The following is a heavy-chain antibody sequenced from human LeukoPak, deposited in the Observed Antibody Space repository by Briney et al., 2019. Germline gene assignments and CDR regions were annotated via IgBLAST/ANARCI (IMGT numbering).Heavy chain of an antibody. CDR3: ARDYGDY. J-gene: IGHJ4*02. CDR2: FNPTGGST. V-gene: IGHV1-46*01. D-gene: IGHD4-17*01. CDR1: GYTFTTYD. Sequence: ASVKVSCKASGYTFTTYDINWVRQASGQGLEWMGIFNPTGGSTSYAQKFQGRVTMTRDMSTSTVYMELSSLRSEDTAVYYCARDYGDYWGQGTLVTVSS.